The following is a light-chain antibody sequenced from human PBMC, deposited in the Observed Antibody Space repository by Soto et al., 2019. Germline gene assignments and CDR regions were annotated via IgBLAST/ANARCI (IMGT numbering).Light chain of an antibody. V-gene: IGKV1-17*01. CDR2: AAS. Sequence: DIQMTQSPSSLYASVGDRVTITCRASQGIRADLGWYQQKPGKAPKRLIYAASSLPSGVPSRFSDSGSGTEFTLTISSLQTADFATYYCLQHNSYPFTFGQGTKLEIK. J-gene: IGKJ2*01. CDR1: QGIRAD. CDR3: LQHNSYPFT.